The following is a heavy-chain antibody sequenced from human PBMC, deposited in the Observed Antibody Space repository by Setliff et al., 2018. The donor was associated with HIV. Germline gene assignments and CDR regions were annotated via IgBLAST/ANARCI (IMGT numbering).Heavy chain of an antibody. CDR3: ARDLGAVAGYYFDY. V-gene: IGHV4-4*08. Sequence: SETLSLTCTVSGGSISSYYWSWIRQPPGKGLEWIGRIYTSGSTNYNPSLKSRVTISVDTSKNQFSLKLSSVTAADTAVYYCARDLGAVAGYYFDYWGQGTLVTVSS. CDR2: IYTSGST. CDR1: GGSISSYY. J-gene: IGHJ4*02. D-gene: IGHD6-19*01.